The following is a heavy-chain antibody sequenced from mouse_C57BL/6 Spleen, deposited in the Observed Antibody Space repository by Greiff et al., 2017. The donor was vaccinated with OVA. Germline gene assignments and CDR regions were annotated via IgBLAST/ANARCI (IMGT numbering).Heavy chain of an antibody. CDR3: TTIRYGSSSY. Sequence: EVQLQQSGAELVRPGASVKLSCTASGFNIKDDYMHWVKQRPEQGLEWIGWIDPENGDTEYASKFQGKATITADTSSNTAYLQLSSLTSEDTAVYYCTTIRYGSSSYWGQGTLVTVSA. CDR1: GFNIKDDY. J-gene: IGHJ3*01. CDR2: IDPENGDT. V-gene: IGHV14-4*01. D-gene: IGHD1-1*01.